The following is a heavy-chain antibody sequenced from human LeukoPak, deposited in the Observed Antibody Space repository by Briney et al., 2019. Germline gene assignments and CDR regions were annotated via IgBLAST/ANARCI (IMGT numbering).Heavy chain of an antibody. CDR2: LYSDGNT. CDR3: ARGVEPLAANTLAY. Sequence: GGSLRLSCAASGFTVITNDMTWVRQAPGKGLEWVSVLYSDGNTKYADSVQGRFTISRDNSKNTLYLEMNSLSPDDTAVYYCARGVEPLAANTLAYWGQGTRVTVSS. V-gene: IGHV3-53*01. CDR1: GFTVITND. D-gene: IGHD1-14*01. J-gene: IGHJ4*02.